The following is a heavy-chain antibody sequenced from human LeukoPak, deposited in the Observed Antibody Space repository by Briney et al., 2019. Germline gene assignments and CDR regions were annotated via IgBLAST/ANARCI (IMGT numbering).Heavy chain of an antibody. J-gene: IGHJ4*02. V-gene: IGHV3-74*01. CDR3: AREPFYGDYVSGY. CDR1: GFTFSSYW. D-gene: IGHD4-17*01. Sequence: PGGSLRLSCAASGFTFSSYWMHWVRQAPGKGLVWVSSINSGGSSTTYADSVKGRFTISRDNARNTLYLQMNSLRAEDTAVYYCAREPFYGDYVSGYWGQGTLVTVSS. CDR2: INSGGSST.